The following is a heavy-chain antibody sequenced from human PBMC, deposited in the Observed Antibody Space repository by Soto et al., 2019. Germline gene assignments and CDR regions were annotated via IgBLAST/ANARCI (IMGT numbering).Heavy chain of an antibody. V-gene: IGHV1-18*01. Sequence: GSVKVSCKASGYTFTRYGISWVRQAPLQVLEGMGWISAYNGNTNYAQKLQGRVTMTTDTSTSTAYMELRSLRSDDTAVYYCAKDLLLYDYVWASYGYEAFDMWGQGTMVTVSS. D-gene: IGHD3-16*01. CDR3: AKDLLLYDYVWASYGYEAFDM. CDR1: GYTFTRYG. CDR2: ISAYNGNT. J-gene: IGHJ3*02.